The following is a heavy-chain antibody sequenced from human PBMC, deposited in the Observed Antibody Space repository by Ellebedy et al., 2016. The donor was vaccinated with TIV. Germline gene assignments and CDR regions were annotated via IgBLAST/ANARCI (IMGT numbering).Heavy chain of an antibody. CDR2: IIPILGIP. CDR3: AREQYCGGDCLWPDAFDI. D-gene: IGHD2-21*02. V-gene: IGHV1-69*04. Sequence: AASVKVSCKASGGTFSSYGISWVRQAPGQGLEWMGRIIPILGIPNYAQKFQGRVTITADKSTSTAYMELRSLRSDDTAVYYCAREQYCGGDCLWPDAFDIWGQGTMVTVSS. CDR1: GGTFSSYG. J-gene: IGHJ3*02.